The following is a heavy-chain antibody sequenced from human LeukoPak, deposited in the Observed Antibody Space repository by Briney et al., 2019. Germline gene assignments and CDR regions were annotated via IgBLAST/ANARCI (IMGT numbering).Heavy chain of an antibody. Sequence: GGTLRLSCAASGFTFSSYGMSWVRQAPGKGLEWVSAISGSGGSTYYADSVKGRFTISRDNSKNTLYLQMNSLRAEDTAVYYCAKGASQWLVYYYYMDVWGKGTTVTVSS. V-gene: IGHV3-23*01. J-gene: IGHJ6*03. CDR3: AKGASQWLVYYYYMDV. CDR1: GFTFSSYG. CDR2: ISGSGGST. D-gene: IGHD6-19*01.